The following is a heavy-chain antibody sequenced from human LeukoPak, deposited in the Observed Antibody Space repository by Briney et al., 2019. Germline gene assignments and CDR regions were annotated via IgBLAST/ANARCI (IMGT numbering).Heavy chain of an antibody. V-gene: IGHV3-21*01. CDR1: GFTFSSYW. CDR3: ASWGRWFGELRLVDY. CDR2: ISSSSSYI. Sequence: PGGSLRLTCAASGFTFSSYWMHWVRQAPGKGLEWVSSISSSSSYIYYADSVKGRFTISRDNSKNTLYLQMNSLRAEDTAVYYCASWGRWFGELRLVDYWGQGTLVTVSS. D-gene: IGHD3-10*01. J-gene: IGHJ4*02.